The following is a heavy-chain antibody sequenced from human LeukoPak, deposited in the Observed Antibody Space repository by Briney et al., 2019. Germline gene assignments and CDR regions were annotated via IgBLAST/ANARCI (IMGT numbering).Heavy chain of an antibody. CDR1: GGSISSSSYY. Sequence: SETLSLTCTVSGGSISSSSYYWSWIRQHPGKGLEWIGYIYYSGSTYYNPSLKSRVTISVDTSKNQFSLKLSSVTAADTAVYYCARGGTTPDYDFWSGYYYWFDPWGQGTLVTVSS. J-gene: IGHJ5*02. CDR3: ARGGTTPDYDFWSGYYYWFDP. CDR2: IYYSGST. V-gene: IGHV4-31*03. D-gene: IGHD3-3*01.